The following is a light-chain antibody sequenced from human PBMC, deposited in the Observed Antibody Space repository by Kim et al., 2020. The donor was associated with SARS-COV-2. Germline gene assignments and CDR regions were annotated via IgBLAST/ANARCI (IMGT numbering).Light chain of an antibody. CDR2: DAA. V-gene: IGKV1-5*01. Sequence: VGDIVTTTSRGGKSIISWLVGYQQKPGRNAHHLIYDAACMEGGVPSRLISGGSGTEVTLIISSLQPHDFAANYCQQYNNYSPWTFGQGTKVDIK. CDR3: QQYNNYSPWT. CDR1: KSIISW. J-gene: IGKJ1*01.